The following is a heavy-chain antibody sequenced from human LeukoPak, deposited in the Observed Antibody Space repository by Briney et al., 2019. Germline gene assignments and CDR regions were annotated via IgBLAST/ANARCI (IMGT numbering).Heavy chain of an antibody. CDR1: GYTFTSYY. Sequence: ASVKVSCKASGYTFTSYYMHWVRQAPRQGLEWMGIINPSGGSTSYAQKFQGRVTMTRDTSTSTVYMQLSSLRSEDTAVYYCARDGLGSSSWSYYYGMDVWGQGTTVTVSS. CDR2: INPSGGST. J-gene: IGHJ6*02. V-gene: IGHV1-46*01. CDR3: ARDGLGSSSWSYYYGMDV. D-gene: IGHD6-13*01.